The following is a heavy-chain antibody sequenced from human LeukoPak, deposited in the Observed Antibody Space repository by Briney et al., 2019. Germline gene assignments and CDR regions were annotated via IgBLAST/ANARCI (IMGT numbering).Heavy chain of an antibody. V-gene: IGHV1-2*02. Sequence: ASVKVSCKASGYTFTAYYIHWLRQAPGQGLEWMGWVNPFSGGTIPAQKFQDRVTMTKDTSINTAYMELSSLRSDDTAVYYCATAQQCSGGTCHAWTDASHVWGQGTMVTVSS. J-gene: IGHJ3*01. CDR1: GYTFTAYY. CDR2: VNPFSGGT. D-gene: IGHD6-25*01. CDR3: ATAQQCSGGTCHAWTDASHV.